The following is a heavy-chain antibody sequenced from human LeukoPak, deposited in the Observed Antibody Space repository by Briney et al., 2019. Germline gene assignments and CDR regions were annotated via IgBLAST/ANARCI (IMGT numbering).Heavy chain of an antibody. Sequence: SETLSLTCTVSGGSISSYYWSWIRQPPGKGLEWIGYIYYSGSTNYNPSLKSRVTISVDTSKNQFSLKLSSVTAADTAVYYCARGFLTSGTSDWGQGTLVTLSS. J-gene: IGHJ4*02. CDR1: GGSISSYY. V-gene: IGHV4-59*01. D-gene: IGHD3-10*01. CDR2: IYYSGST. CDR3: ARGFLTSGTSD.